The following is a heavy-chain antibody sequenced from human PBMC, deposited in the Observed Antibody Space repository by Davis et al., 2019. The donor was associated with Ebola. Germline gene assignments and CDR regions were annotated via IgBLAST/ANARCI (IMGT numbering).Heavy chain of an antibody. Sequence: GESLKISCAASGFSFSDSWMHWVRQAPGKGLEWVAVIWYDGSNKYYADSVKGRFTISRDNSKNTLYLQMNSLRAEDTAVYYCARDTHSTYCASTSCYDFWGQGTLVTVSS. J-gene: IGHJ4*02. V-gene: IGHV3-33*08. D-gene: IGHD2-2*01. CDR2: IWYDGSNK. CDR3: ARDTHSTYCASTSCYDF. CDR1: GFSFSDSW.